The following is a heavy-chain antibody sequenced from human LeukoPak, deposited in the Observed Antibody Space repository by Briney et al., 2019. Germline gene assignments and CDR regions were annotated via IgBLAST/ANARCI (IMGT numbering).Heavy chain of an antibody. CDR2: INPSGGST. Sequence: ASVKVSCKASGYTFTSYYMHWVRQAPGQGLEWMGVINPSGGSTNYAQKFQGRVTMTRDTSISTAYMELSRLRSEDTAVYYCARSRGWFAFDYWGQGTLVTASS. CDR3: ARSRGWFAFDY. D-gene: IGHD6-19*01. CDR1: GYTFTSYY. V-gene: IGHV1-2*02. J-gene: IGHJ4*02.